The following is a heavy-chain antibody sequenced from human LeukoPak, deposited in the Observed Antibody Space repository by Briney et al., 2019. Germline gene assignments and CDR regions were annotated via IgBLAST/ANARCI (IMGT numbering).Heavy chain of an antibody. CDR3: ARGGYSGYDDFDY. Sequence: PSETLSLTCAVYGGSFSGYYWSWIRQPPGKGLEWIEEINHSVSTNYNPSLKNRVTISVDTSKNQFSLKLSSVTAADTAVYYCARGGYSGYDDFDYWGQGTLVTVSS. D-gene: IGHD5-12*01. CDR1: GGSFSGYY. CDR2: INHSVST. J-gene: IGHJ4*02. V-gene: IGHV4-34*01.